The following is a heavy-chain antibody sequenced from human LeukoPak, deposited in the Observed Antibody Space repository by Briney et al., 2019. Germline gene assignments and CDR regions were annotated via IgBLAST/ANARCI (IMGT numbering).Heavy chain of an antibody. CDR1: GYTFTSYG. CDR2: ISAYNGNT. J-gene: IGHJ5*02. D-gene: IGHD3-10*01. V-gene: IGHV1-18*01. CDR3: ARSRFGELYEPFDP. Sequence: ASVKVSCKASGYTFTSYGISWVRQAPGQGLEWMGWISAYNGNTNYAQKLQGRVTMTTDTSTSTAYMELRSLRSDDTAVYYCARSRFGELYEPFDPWGQGTLVTVSS.